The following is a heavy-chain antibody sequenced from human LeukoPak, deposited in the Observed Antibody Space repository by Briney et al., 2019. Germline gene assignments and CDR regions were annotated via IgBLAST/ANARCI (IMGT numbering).Heavy chain of an antibody. V-gene: IGHV1-2*02. CDR1: GYTFTSYY. CDR2: INPNSGGT. CDR3: ARDQGLLPLDFDY. J-gene: IGHJ4*02. Sequence: ASVKVSCKASGYTFTSYYMHWVRQAPGQGLEWMGWINPNSGGTNYAQKFQGRVTMTRDTSISTAYMELSRLRSDDTAVYYCARDQGLLPLDFDYWGQGTLVTVSS. D-gene: IGHD3-22*01.